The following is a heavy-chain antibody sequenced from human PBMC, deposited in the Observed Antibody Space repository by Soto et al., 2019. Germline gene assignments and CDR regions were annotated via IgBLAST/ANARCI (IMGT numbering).Heavy chain of an antibody. CDR1: GGSISSGDYY. J-gene: IGHJ4*02. D-gene: IGHD3-10*01. V-gene: IGHV4-30-4*01. CDR2: IYYSGST. CDR3: ARVGGFGATTIDY. Sequence: QVQLQEPGPGLVKPSHTLSLTFTVSGGSISSGDYYWSWIRQPPGKGLEWIGYIYYSGSTYYNPSLKSRVTISVDTSKNQCSLKLSSVTAADTAVYYCARVGGFGATTIDYWGQGTLVTVSS.